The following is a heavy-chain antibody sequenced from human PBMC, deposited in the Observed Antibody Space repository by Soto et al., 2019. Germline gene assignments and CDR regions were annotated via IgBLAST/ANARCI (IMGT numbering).Heavy chain of an antibody. V-gene: IGHV3-11*01. J-gene: IGHJ4*02. D-gene: IGHD6-19*01. CDR1: GFTFSYYY. Sequence: PGGSLRLCCAASGFTFSYYYRSWIRQAPGKGLEWVSYITSSGSTIYYADSVKGRFTISRYNAKNSLYLQMNSLRAEGTAVYYCARENEQWVAADNWGQGTLVTVSS. CDR2: ITSSGSTI. CDR3: ARENEQWVAADN.